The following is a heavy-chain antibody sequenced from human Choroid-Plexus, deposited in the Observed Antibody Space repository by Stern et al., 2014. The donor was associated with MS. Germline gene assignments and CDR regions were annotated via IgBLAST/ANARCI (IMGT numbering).Heavy chain of an antibody. CDR2: INPNTGGP. V-gene: IGHV1-2*02. D-gene: IGHD3-3*01. J-gene: IGHJ6*02. CDR1: GYIFTGYY. Sequence: MQLVESGAEVKKPGASVKVSCKTSGYIFTGYYIHWVRQAPGQGLEWMAWINPNTGGPKYAQKFQGRGTMSRDTSISTAYVELSSLTSDDTAVYYCARDQRGITIFGVVTDYYYLGMDVWGQGTTVTVSS. CDR3: ARDQRGITIFGVVTDYYYLGMDV.